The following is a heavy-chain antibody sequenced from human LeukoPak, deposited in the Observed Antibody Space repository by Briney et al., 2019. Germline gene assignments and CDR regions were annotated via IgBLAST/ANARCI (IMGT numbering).Heavy chain of an antibody. Sequence: PSETLSLTCAVSGASVDSGGYYWSWVRQPPGKGLEWIGYIYYSGNTRSTNYNPSLKSRVTISVDSSKNQFSLKLSSVTAADTAXYXCAXXRGIAVXGXDYWGXXXXVTV. D-gene: IGHD6-19*01. J-gene: IGHJ4*02. V-gene: IGHV4-61*08. CDR1: GASVDSGGYY. CDR2: IYYSGNTRST. CDR3: AXXRGIAVXGXDY.